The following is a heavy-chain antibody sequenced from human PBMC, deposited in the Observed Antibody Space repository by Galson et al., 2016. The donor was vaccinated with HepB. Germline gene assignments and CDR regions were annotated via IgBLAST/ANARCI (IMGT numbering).Heavy chain of an antibody. CDR3: ARDRGKYGIDV. CDR2: IWYDGSRK. J-gene: IGHJ6*02. CDR1: GFTFSTYG. V-gene: IGHV3-33*01. Sequence: SLRLSCAVSGFTFSTYGMHWVRQAPGKGLEWVAVIWYDGSRKYYGDSVTGRFTIPRDDSKDMLYLQMNSLRADDTAVYYLARDRGKYGIDVWGQGTTVTVSS. D-gene: IGHD3-10*01.